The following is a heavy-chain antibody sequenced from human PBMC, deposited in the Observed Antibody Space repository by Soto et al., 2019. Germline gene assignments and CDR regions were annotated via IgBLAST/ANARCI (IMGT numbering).Heavy chain of an antibody. Sequence: GASVKVSCKASGGTFSSYTISWVRQAPGQGLEWMGRIIPILGIANYAQKFQGRVTITADKSTSTAYMELSSLRSEDTAVYYCARENDSSGYYSIYFAYWGQGTLVTVSS. V-gene: IGHV1-69*04. D-gene: IGHD3-22*01. CDR3: ARENDSSGYYSIYFAY. CDR2: IIPILGIA. CDR1: GGTFSSYT. J-gene: IGHJ4*02.